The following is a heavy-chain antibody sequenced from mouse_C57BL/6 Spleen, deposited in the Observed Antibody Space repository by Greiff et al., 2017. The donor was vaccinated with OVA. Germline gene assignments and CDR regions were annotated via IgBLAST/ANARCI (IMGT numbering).Heavy chain of an antibody. V-gene: IGHV1-64*01. J-gene: IGHJ4*01. D-gene: IGHD1-1*01. CDR2: IHPNSGST. Sequence: QVQLQQPGAELVKPGASVKLSCKASGYTFTSYWMHWVKQRPGQGLEWIGMIHPNSGSTNYNEKFKSKATLTVDKSSSTAYMQLSSLTSEDSAVDYCARDYYGSSPYAMDYWGQGTSVTVSS. CDR3: ARDYYGSSPYAMDY. CDR1: GYTFTSYW.